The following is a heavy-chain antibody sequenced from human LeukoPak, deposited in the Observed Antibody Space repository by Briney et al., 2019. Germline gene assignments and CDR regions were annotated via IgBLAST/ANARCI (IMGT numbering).Heavy chain of an antibody. CDR2: ISSSSSTI. CDR1: RFTFSNYG. Sequence: GSLRLSCAASRFTFSNYGVNWVRQAPGKGLEWVSYISSSSSTIYYADSVKGRFTISRDNAKNSLYLQMNSLRAEDTAVYYCARDRAAAGFDAFDIWGQGTMVTVSS. J-gene: IGHJ3*02. D-gene: IGHD6-13*01. V-gene: IGHV3-48*01. CDR3: ARDRAAAGFDAFDI.